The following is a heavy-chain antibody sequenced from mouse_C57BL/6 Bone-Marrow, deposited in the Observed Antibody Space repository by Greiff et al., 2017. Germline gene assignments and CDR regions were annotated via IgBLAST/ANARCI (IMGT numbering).Heavy chain of an antibody. CDR1: GYTFTSYG. CDR3: AKIYYSAWFAY. Sequence: VQLQQSGAELARPGASVKLSCNASGYTFTSYGISWVKQRTGQGLEWIGEIYPRSGNTYYNEKFKGKATLTADKSSSTAYMELRSLTSEDSAVYFCAKIYYSAWFAYWGQGTLVTVSA. D-gene: IGHD2-1*01. V-gene: IGHV1-81*01. CDR2: IYPRSGNT. J-gene: IGHJ3*01.